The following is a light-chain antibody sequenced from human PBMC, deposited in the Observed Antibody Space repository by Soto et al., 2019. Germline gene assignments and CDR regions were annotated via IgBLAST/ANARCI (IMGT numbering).Light chain of an antibody. CDR3: QQYGSSPIT. CDR2: GAS. CDR1: QSVRSN. Sequence: IVMTQSPATLSVSPGERATLSCRASQSVRSNLAWYQQKPGQAPRLLIYGASNRATGIPARFSGSGSATDFTPTVSSLEPEDFAVYYCQQYGSSPITFGQGTRLEIK. V-gene: IGKV3D-15*01. J-gene: IGKJ5*01.